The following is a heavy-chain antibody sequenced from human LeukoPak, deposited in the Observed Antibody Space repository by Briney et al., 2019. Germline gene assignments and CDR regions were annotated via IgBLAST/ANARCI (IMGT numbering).Heavy chain of an antibody. CDR1: GYTFTSYG. CDR2: ISAYNGNT. CDR3: ARVGRSGSYVDDY. Sequence: ASVKVSCKASGYTFTSYGISWVRQAAGQGVEGMGWISAYNGNTNYAQKLQGRGTMTTDTSTSTDYMELRSLRSDDTAVYYCARVGRSGSYVDDYWGQGTLVTVSS. J-gene: IGHJ4*02. D-gene: IGHD3-10*01. V-gene: IGHV1-18*01.